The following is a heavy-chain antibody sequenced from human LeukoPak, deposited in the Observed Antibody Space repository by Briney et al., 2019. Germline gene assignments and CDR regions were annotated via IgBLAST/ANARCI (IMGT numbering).Heavy chain of an antibody. CDR1: GYTFTNYG. V-gene: IGHV1-18*01. Sequence: ASVKVSCKASGYTFTNYGIRWVRQAPGQGLEWMGWISAYNGNTNYAQKFQGRVTMTTDTSTSTAYMELRSLRSDDTAVYYCARDRDYGDYNTHDLFVYWGQGTLVTVSS. CDR3: ARDRDYGDYNTHDLFVY. CDR2: ISAYNGNT. D-gene: IGHD4-17*01. J-gene: IGHJ4*02.